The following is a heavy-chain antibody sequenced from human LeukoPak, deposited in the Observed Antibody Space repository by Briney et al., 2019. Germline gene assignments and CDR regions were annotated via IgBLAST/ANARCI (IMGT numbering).Heavy chain of an antibody. Sequence: ASVKVSCTASGYTFTGYYLHWVRQAPGQGFEWMGWINPNSGGTNYAQKFQGRVTMTRDTSISTAYMELSRLRSDDTAVYYCARGDSSGYYYVYWGQGTLVTVSS. CDR3: ARGDSSGYYYVY. D-gene: IGHD3-22*01. J-gene: IGHJ4*02. CDR2: INPNSGGT. CDR1: GYTFTGYY. V-gene: IGHV1-2*02.